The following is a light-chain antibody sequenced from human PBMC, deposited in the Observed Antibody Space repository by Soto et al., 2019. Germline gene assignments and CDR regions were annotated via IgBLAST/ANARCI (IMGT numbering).Light chain of an antibody. CDR3: QQYYSFWT. Sequence: DIQMTQSPSTLSASVGDRVTITCRASQSIRSWLAWYQQKPGKAPKLLIYKASSLESGVPSRFSGSGSGTEFTLTISSLQPDDFATYYCQQYYSFWTFGQGTKVEIK. CDR1: QSIRSW. V-gene: IGKV1-5*03. J-gene: IGKJ1*01. CDR2: KAS.